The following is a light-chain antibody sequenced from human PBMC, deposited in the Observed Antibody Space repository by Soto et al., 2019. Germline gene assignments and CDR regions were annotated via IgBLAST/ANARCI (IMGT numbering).Light chain of an antibody. J-gene: IGKJ5*01. CDR2: DAS. CDR1: QTISRW. V-gene: IGKV1-5*01. Sequence: DIQLTQTPSTLSASVGDEVTITCRASQTISRWLAWYQQTPGRAPKLLIYDASTLESGVPSRFSGSGSETEFTLTISRLQPDDFATYFCHSGAFGQGTRLEIK. CDR3: HSGA.